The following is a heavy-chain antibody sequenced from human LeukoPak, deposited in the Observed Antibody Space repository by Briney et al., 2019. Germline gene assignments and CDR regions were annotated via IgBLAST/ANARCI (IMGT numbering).Heavy chain of an antibody. J-gene: IGHJ4*02. D-gene: IGHD6-19*01. CDR2: ISYDGSNK. CDR3: ARALSSGNPRHPKYYFDY. Sequence: GGSLRLSCAASGVTLSSYAMHWVRQAPGKGLEWVPVISYDGSNKYYADSVKGRFTISRDNSKNTLYLQMNSLRVEDTAVYYCARALSSGNPRHPKYYFDYWGQGTLVTVSS. CDR1: GVTLSSYA. V-gene: IGHV3-30-3*01.